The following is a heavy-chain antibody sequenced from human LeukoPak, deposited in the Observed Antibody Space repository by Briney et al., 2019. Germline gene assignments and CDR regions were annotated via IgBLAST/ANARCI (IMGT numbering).Heavy chain of an antibody. CDR3: AKVMVPAATPRYMDV. CDR2: ISGSGGST. D-gene: IGHD2-2*01. CDR1: GFTFSSYP. J-gene: IGHJ6*03. V-gene: IGHV3-23*01. Sequence: GGSLRLSCAASGFTFSSYPVLWVRRAPGKGLEWVSAISGSGGSTYYADSVKCRFTISRDNSKNTLYLQMNSLRAEDTAVYYCAKVMVPAATPRYMDVWGQETTVTVSS.